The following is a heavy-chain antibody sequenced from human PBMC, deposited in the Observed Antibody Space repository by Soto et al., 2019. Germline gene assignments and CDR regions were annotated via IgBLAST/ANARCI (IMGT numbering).Heavy chain of an antibody. D-gene: IGHD3-10*01. CDR3: ARVPGRL. CDR1: GLSVSRNY. CDR2: VYSGGAT. J-gene: IGHJ4*02. Sequence: QLVETGGGVIQPGTSLTLSCAASGLSVSRNYMTWVRQAPGKGLEWVSFVYSGGATFYADSVKGRFILSRDDSQNTMYLQMNNLRAEDTAVYYCARVPGRLWGRGTLVTVAS. V-gene: IGHV3-53*02.